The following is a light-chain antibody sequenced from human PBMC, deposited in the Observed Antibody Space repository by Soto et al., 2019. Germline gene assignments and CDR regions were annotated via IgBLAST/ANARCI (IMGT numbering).Light chain of an antibody. J-gene: IGLJ3*02. Sequence: QSVLTQPPSVSAAPGQKVTISCSGSSSNIGNNYVSWYQQLPGTAPKLLIYDNNKRPSGIPDRCSGSKSGTSATLGITGRQTGDEADYYCGTWDSSLSAGVFGGGTKLTVL. CDR3: GTWDSSLSAGV. CDR1: SSNIGNNY. CDR2: DNN. V-gene: IGLV1-51*01.